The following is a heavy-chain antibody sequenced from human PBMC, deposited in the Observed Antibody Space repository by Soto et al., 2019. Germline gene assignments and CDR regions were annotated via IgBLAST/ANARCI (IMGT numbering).Heavy chain of an antibody. D-gene: IGHD6-13*01. CDR2: IYPGDHET. J-gene: IGHJ4*02. CDR3: ARSPRSSPYFDF. CDR1: GYTFSNFC. Sequence: GESLKISCQCSGYTFSNFCIGLVLQLPGQGLEWMGIIYPGDHETRYSPSFLGKVTISAETSINTAYLQWSSLEASDSAFYFCARSPRSSPYFDFWGQGALVTVSS. V-gene: IGHV5-51*01.